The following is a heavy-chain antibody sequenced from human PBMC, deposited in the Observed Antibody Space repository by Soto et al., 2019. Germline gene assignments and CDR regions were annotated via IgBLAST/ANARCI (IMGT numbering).Heavy chain of an antibody. D-gene: IGHD4-4*01. CDR2: ISSSSSYI. V-gene: IGHV3-21*01. J-gene: IGHJ5*02. Sequence: PGGSLRLSCAASGFTFSSYSMNWVRQAPGKGLEWVSSISSSSSYIYYADSVKGRFTISRDNAKNSLYLQMNSLRAEDTAVYYCARHHYLTTVTTPNWFDPWGQGTLVTVSS. CDR1: GFTFSSYS. CDR3: ARHHYLTTVTTPNWFDP.